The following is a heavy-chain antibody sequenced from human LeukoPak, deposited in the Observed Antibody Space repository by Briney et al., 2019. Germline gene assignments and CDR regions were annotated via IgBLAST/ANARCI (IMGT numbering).Heavy chain of an antibody. CDR1: GYTFTSYD. D-gene: IGHD2-2*01. CDR2: INPNSGGT. Sequence: ASVKVSCKASGYTFTSYDINWVRQAPGQGLEWMGWINPNSGGTNYAQKFQGRVTMTRDTSISTAYMELSRLRSDDTAVYYCARLVVAPAASGWFDPWGQGTLVTVSS. CDR3: ARLVVAPAASGWFDP. J-gene: IGHJ5*02. V-gene: IGHV1-2*02.